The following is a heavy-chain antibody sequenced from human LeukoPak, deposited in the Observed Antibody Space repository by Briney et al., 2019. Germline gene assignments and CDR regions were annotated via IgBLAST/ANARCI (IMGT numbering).Heavy chain of an antibody. J-gene: IGHJ6*03. CDR2: IIPIFGTA. D-gene: IGHD3-22*01. CDR1: GGTFSRYA. V-gene: IGHV1-69*05. CDR3: ARDRPFPYYYDSSGYYSPAPYYYYYMDV. Sequence: ASVKVSCKASGGTFSRYAISWVRQAPGQGLEWMGRIIPIFGTANYAQKFQGRVTITTDESTSTAYMELSSLRSEDTAVYYCARDRPFPYYYDSSGYYSPAPYYYYYMDVWGKGTTVTVSS.